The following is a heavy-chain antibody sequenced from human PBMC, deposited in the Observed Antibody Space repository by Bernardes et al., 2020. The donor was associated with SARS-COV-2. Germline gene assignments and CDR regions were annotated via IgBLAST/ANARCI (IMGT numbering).Heavy chain of an antibody. CDR2: ISDDGTIQ. J-gene: IGHJ4*02. D-gene: IGHD3-10*01. CDR3: AKGGSGELLSQFDY. V-gene: IGHV3-30*18. Sequence: GGSLRLSCAASGFTFSSYGMHWVRQAPGKGLEWVAVISDDGTIQYYEDSVKGRFTISRDNSKNTLYLQMNSLRTEDTAVYYCAKGGSGELLSQFDYWGQGTLVTVSS. CDR1: GFTFSSYG.